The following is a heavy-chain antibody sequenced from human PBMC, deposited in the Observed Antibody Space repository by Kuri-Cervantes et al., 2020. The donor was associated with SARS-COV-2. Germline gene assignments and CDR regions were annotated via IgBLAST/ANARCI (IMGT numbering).Heavy chain of an antibody. CDR1: GFTFSNAW. V-gene: IGHV3-15*07. J-gene: IGHJ6*02. CDR3: TTDTPLSQHYDFWSGYHYGMDV. D-gene: IGHD3-3*01. CDR2: IKSKTDGGTT. Sequence: GGSLRLSCAASGFTFSNAWMNWVRQAPGKGLEWVGRIKSKTDGGTTDYAAPVKGRFTISRDDSKNTLYLQMNSLKTEDTAVYYCTTDTPLSQHYDFWSGYHYGMDVWGQGITVTVSS.